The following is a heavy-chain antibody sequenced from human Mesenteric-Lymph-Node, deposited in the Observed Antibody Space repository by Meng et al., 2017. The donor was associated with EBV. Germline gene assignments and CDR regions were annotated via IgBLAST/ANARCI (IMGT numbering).Heavy chain of an antibody. CDR1: GVSVSGDSFY. CDR3: ARDRGWELLDY. CDR2: IYDSGIT. V-gene: IGHV4-61*01. D-gene: IGHD1-26*01. Sequence: QVQLQESGPGLVKPSETLSLTCTVSGVSVSGDSFYWSWIWQPPGKGLEWIGFIYDSGITHYSPSLKSRVTISVDTSKNQFSLELRSMTPADTAVYYCARDRGWELLDYWGQGTLVTVSS. J-gene: IGHJ4*02.